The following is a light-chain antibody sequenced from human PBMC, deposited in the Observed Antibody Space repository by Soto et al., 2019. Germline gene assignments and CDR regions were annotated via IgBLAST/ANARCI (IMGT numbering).Light chain of an antibody. CDR3: QHYGDPRT. Sequence: IVMTQSPATLSLSPGERATLSCRASQSVSVNLAWYQQKPGHPPRLLIYGASTRATGIPARFSGSGSGTVFTLTISRLAPEVFAVYYCQHYGDPRTFGQGTKVDIK. CDR1: QSVSVN. J-gene: IGKJ1*01. V-gene: IGKV3-15*01. CDR2: GAS.